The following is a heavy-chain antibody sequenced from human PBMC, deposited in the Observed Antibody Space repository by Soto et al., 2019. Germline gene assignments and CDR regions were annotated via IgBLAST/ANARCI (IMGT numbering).Heavy chain of an antibody. CDR2: FYYSGST. CDR1: GGSISSYY. CDR3: ARETGGFFDI. Sequence: QVQLQESGPGLVKPSETLSLTCTVSGGSISSYYWSWIRQPPGKGLEWIGHFYYSGSTNYNPSLKSRVPISADTSKNQFSLKLSSVTAADTAVYHCARETGGFFDIWGQGTMVTVSS. V-gene: IGHV4-59*01. J-gene: IGHJ3*02. D-gene: IGHD1-26*01.